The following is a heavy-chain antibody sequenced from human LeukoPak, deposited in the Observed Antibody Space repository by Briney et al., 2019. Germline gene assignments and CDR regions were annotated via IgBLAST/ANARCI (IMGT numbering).Heavy chain of an antibody. V-gene: IGHV5-51*01. D-gene: IGHD6-13*01. Sequence: GESLKISCKGSGYTFTTYWIGWVRQMPGKGLKWMGIIYPGDSDTRYNTSVQGQVSISADKSISTAYLQWSSLKASDTAMYYCARLGSSTWKDAFDIWGQGTMVTVSS. J-gene: IGHJ3*02. CDR1: GYTFTTYW. CDR2: IYPGDSDT. CDR3: ARLGSSTWKDAFDI.